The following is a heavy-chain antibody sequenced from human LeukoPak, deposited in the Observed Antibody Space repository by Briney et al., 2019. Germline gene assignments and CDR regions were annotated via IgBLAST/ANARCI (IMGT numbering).Heavy chain of an antibody. V-gene: IGHV4-39*01. CDR1: GGSISSSSYY. J-gene: IGHJ6*02. D-gene: IGHD3-10*01. CDR2: IYYSGST. Sequence: SETLSLTCTVSGGSISSSSYYWGWIRQPPGKGLEWIGSIYYSGSTYYNPSLKSRVTISVDTSKNQFSLKLSSVTAADTAVYYCARVSLMWFGEPTTPPYGMDVWGQGTTVTVSS. CDR3: ARVSLMWFGEPTTPPYGMDV.